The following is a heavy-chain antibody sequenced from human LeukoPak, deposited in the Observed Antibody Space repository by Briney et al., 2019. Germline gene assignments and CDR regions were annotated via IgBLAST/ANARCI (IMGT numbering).Heavy chain of an antibody. CDR2: INHSGST. CDR3: ARGGPLSHNFDY. J-gene: IGHJ4*02. CDR1: GGSFSGYN. V-gene: IGHV4-34*01. Sequence: SETLSLTRAVYGGSFSGYNWSSIHQPPPQGLEWIGEINHSGSTNYNPSLKSRVTISVDTSKNQFSLKLSSVTAADTAVYYCARGGPLSHNFDYWGQGTLVTVSS.